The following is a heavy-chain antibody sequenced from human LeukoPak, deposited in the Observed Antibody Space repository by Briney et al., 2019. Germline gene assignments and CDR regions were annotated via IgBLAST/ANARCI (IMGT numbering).Heavy chain of an antibody. Sequence: SETLSLTCTVSGGSISSSSYYWGWIRQPPGKGLEWIGRIYTSGSTNYNPSLKSRVTMSLDTSKNQISLKLSSVTAADTAVYYCAREASYYDFWSDYHDAFDIWGQGTMVTVSS. J-gene: IGHJ3*02. V-gene: IGHV4-39*07. D-gene: IGHD3-3*01. CDR1: GGSISSSSYY. CDR2: IYTSGST. CDR3: AREASYYDFWSDYHDAFDI.